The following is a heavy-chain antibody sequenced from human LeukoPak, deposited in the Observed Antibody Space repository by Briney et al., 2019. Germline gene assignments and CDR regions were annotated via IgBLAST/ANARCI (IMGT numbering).Heavy chain of an antibody. J-gene: IGHJ4*02. CDR2: INHSGST. CDR3: ARLKGRVWFGRTGFDY. V-gene: IGHV4-34*01. D-gene: IGHD3-10*01. Sequence: GSLRLSCTASGFTFGDYAMTWVRQAPGKGLEWIGEINHSGSTNYNPSLKSRVTISVDTSKNQFSLKLSSVTAADTAVYYCARLKGRVWFGRTGFDYWGQGTLVTVSS. CDR1: GFTFGDYA.